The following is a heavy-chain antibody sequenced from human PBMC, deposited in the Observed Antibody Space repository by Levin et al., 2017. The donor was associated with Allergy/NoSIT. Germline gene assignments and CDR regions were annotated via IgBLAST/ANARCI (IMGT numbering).Heavy chain of an antibody. V-gene: IGHV6-1*01. Sequence: PSQTLSLPCAISGDSVSSTSAAWNWIRQSPSRGLEWLGRTYYRSKWYNDYAVSVKSRITINADTSENQFSLQLNSVTPEDTAVYYCARGGGGGRSFDYWGQGTLVTVSS. J-gene: IGHJ4*02. CDR2: TYYRSKWYN. CDR1: GDSVSSTSAA. CDR3: ARGGGGGRSFDY. D-gene: IGHD3-10*01.